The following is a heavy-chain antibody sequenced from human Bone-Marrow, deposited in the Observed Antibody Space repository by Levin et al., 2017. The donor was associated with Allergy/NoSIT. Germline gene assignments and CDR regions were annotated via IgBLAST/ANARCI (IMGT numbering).Heavy chain of an antibody. CDR1: GFTFDDYS. V-gene: IGHV3-43*01. J-gene: IGHJ4*02. D-gene: IGHD3-16*01. CDR2: ITWNGLTT. Sequence: GGSLRLSCETSGFTFDDYSIHWLRQAPGKGLEWVSVITWNGLTTYYADSVKGRFTVSRDNNRNSVYLQMDSLRIEDTAFYFCVKDRGGGGPTVATSYYFDVWGQGTLVSVSS. CDR3: VKDRGGGGPTVATSYYFDV.